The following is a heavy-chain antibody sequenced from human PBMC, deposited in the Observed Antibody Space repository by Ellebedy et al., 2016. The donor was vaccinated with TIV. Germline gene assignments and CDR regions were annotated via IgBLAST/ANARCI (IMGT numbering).Heavy chain of an antibody. CDR2: FYYGGSS. V-gene: IGHV4-39*01. J-gene: IGHJ4*02. CDR1: GASLSTSKYY. D-gene: IGHD5-24*01. Sequence: SETLSLTCTVSGASLSTSKYYWGWIRQPPGKGLEWIGSFYYGGSSYYSPSLKSRVTISVNTSRNEFSLKVTSVSAADMAVYYCARGEIYWGRGTLVTVSS. CDR3: ARGEIY.